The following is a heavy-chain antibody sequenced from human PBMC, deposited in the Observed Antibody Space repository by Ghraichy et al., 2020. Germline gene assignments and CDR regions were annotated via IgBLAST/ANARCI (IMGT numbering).Heavy chain of an antibody. Sequence: SETLSLTCAAHGGSFSGYYWSWIRQSPGKGLEWIGEIKHSGSANYNPSLKSRVTISVDTSKNQFSLRLTSVTAADTALYYCARGATEYAIGAIDYWGQGTLVTVSS. CDR2: IKHSGSA. D-gene: IGHD2-8*01. V-gene: IGHV4-34*01. CDR1: GGSFSGYY. CDR3: ARGATEYAIGAIDY. J-gene: IGHJ4*02.